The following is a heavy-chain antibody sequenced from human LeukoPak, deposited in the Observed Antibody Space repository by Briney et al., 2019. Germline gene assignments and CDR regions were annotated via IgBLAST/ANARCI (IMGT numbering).Heavy chain of an antibody. CDR2: ISSSSSTI. V-gene: IGHV3-48*01. D-gene: IGHD5-18*01. CDR1: GFTFSTYT. CDR3: ARGIQLWSYYYYYYMDV. Sequence: GGSLRLSCAASGFTFSTYTMNWVRQAPGKGLEWVSCISSSSSTIYYADSVKGRFTISRDNAKNSLYLQMNSLRAEDTAVYYCARGIQLWSYYYYYYMDVWGKGTTVTVSS. J-gene: IGHJ6*03.